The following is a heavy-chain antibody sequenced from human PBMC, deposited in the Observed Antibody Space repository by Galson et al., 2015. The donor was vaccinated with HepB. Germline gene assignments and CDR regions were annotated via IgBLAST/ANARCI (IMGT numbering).Heavy chain of an antibody. CDR2: INHSGST. CDR1: GGSFSGYY. J-gene: IGHJ4*02. Sequence: LSLTCAVYGGSFSGYYWSWIRQPPGKGLEWIGEINHSGSTNYNPSLKSRVTISVDTSKNQFSLKLSSVTAADTAVYYCARGTGLVRLRPFDYWGQGTLVTVSS. CDR3: ARGTGLVRLRPFDY. V-gene: IGHV4-34*01. D-gene: IGHD6-19*01.